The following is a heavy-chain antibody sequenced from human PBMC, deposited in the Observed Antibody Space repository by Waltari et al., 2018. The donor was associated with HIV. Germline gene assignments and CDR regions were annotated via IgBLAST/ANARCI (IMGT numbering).Heavy chain of an antibody. CDR2: INSEGSST. CDR1: GFTFSSYW. CDR3: ARAGRDGKLPPDY. J-gene: IGHJ4*02. V-gene: IGHV3-74*01. D-gene: IGHD1-26*01. Sequence: EVQLVESGGGSVQPGGSLRLSCAASGFTFSSYWMHWVRQAPGKGLVGVESINSEGSSTSYADSVKGRFTISRDNAKNTVYLQMSSLRAEDTAVYYCARAGRDGKLPPDYWGQGTLVTVSS.